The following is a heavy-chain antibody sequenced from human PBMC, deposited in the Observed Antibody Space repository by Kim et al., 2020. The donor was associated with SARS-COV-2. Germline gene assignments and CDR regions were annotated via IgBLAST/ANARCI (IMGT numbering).Heavy chain of an antibody. J-gene: IGHJ4*02. D-gene: IGHD3-10*01. Sequence: TTFYRSKWYNDYAVSVKSRITINPDTSKHQFSLQLNSVTPEDTAVYYCARASRSESYWSVDYWGQGTLVSVS. CDR2: TFYRSKWYN. V-gene: IGHV6-1*01. CDR3: ARASRSESYWSVDY.